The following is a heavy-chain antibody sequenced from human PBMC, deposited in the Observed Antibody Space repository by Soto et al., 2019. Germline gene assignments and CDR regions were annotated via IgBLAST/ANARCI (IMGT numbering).Heavy chain of an antibody. D-gene: IGHD3-9*01. CDR1: GYSFTSYW. CDR3: ARHADYGILSGWYYYYGMDV. J-gene: IGHJ6*02. V-gene: IGHV5-51*01. CDR2: IYPGDSDT. Sequence: GESLKISCKGSGYSFTSYWIGWVRQMPGKGLEWMGIIYPGDSDTRYSPSFQGQVTISADKSISTAYLQWSSLKASDTAMYYCARHADYGILSGWYYYYGMDVWGQGTTVTVSS.